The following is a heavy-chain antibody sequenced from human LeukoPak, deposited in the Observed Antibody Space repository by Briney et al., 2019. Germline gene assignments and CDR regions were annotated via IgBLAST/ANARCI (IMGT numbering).Heavy chain of an antibody. CDR2: MNPNSGNT. V-gene: IGHV1-8*01. CDR3: ASGDRAAPGTIDY. D-gene: IGHD6-13*01. J-gene: IGHJ4*02. Sequence: ASVKVSCKASGYTFTSYDINWVRQATGQGLEWMGWMNPNSGNTGYAQKFQGRVTMTRNTSISTAYMELSSLRAEDMGVYYCASGDRAAPGTIDYWGQGTLVTVSS. CDR1: GYTFTSYD.